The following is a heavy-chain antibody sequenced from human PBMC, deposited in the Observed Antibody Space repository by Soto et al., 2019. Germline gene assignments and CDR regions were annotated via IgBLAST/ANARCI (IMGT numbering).Heavy chain of an antibody. V-gene: IGHV4-61*01. J-gene: IGHJ5*02. Sequence: QVQLQESGPGLVKPSETLSLTCTVSGGSVSSGSYYWSWIRQPPGKGLEWIGYIYYSGSTNYNPSLKNRVTISVDTSKNQFSLKLSSVTGADTAVYYCARDRPVGWFDPWGQGTLVTVSS. CDR1: GGSVSSGSYY. CDR2: IYYSGST. CDR3: ARDRPVGWFDP. D-gene: IGHD6-6*01.